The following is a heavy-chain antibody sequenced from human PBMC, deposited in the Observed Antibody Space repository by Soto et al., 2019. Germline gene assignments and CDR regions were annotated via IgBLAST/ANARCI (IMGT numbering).Heavy chain of an antibody. D-gene: IGHD1-7*01. Sequence: LRLSCAASEFTFRSYWMHWVRQSPGKGLVWVSRISGDGSSTTYADSVRGRFTISRDNAKNTVYLQMDSLRAEDTAVYYCARSLPGTYGAFDLWGQGTMVTVSS. CDR2: ISGDGSST. CDR1: EFTFRSYW. J-gene: IGHJ3*01. CDR3: ARSLPGTYGAFDL. V-gene: IGHV3-74*01.